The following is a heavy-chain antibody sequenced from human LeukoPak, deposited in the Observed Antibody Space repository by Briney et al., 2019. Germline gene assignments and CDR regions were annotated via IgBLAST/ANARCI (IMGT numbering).Heavy chain of an antibody. Sequence: PWASVKVSCKASGYTFTGYYMHWVRQAPGQGLEWMGRINPNSGGTNYAQKFQGRVTMTRDTSISTAYMELSRLRSDDTAVYYCAREDGFFDKAFDYWGQGTLVTVSS. D-gene: IGHD2/OR15-2a*01. V-gene: IGHV1-2*06. CDR2: INPNSGGT. CDR1: GYTFTGYY. CDR3: AREDGFFDKAFDY. J-gene: IGHJ4*02.